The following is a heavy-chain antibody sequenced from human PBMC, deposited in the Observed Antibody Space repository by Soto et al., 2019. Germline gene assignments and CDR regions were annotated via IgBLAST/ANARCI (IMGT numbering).Heavy chain of an antibody. D-gene: IGHD3-16*02. CDR2: IWYDGSNK. V-gene: IGHV3-33*01. J-gene: IGHJ4*02. Sequence: AGGSLRLSCAASGFTFSSYGMHWVRQAPGKGLEWVAVIWYDGSNKYYADSVKGRFTISRDNSKNTLYLQMNSLRAEDTAVYYCARDSRDYDYVWGSYRYTSPHYWGQGTLVTVSS. CDR1: GFTFSSYG. CDR3: ARDSRDYDYVWGSYRYTSPHY.